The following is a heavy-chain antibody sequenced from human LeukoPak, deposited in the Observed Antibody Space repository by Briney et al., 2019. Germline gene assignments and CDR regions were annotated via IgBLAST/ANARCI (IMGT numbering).Heavy chain of an antibody. CDR3: ASVGRDGYNLDY. CDR2: IYYSGYT. V-gene: IGHV4-59*01. Sequence: SETLSLTCTVSGGSISSYYWSWIRQPPGKGLEYIGYIYYSGYTNYNPSLKSRVTISVDTSKNQFSLKLSSVTAADTAVYYCASVGRDGYNLDYWGQGTLVTVSS. CDR1: GGSISSYY. D-gene: IGHD5-24*01. J-gene: IGHJ4*02.